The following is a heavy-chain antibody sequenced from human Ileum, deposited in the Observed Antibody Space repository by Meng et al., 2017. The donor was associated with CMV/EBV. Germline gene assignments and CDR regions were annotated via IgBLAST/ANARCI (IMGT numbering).Heavy chain of an antibody. D-gene: IGHD3-10*01. J-gene: IGHJ4*02. V-gene: IGHV4-59*01. CDR1: GGSISSYY. Sequence: SETLSLTCTVSGGSISSYYWSWIRQPPGKGLEWIGYIYYSGSTNYNPSLKSRVTISVDTSKNQFSLKLRSVTAADTAVYYCARVRMVRGAVFDYWGQGTLVTVSS. CDR2: IYYSGST. CDR3: ARVRMVRGAVFDY.